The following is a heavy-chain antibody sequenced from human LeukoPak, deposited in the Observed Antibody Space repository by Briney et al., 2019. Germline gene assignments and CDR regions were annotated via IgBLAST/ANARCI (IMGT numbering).Heavy chain of an antibody. J-gene: IGHJ6*03. Sequence: GASVKVSCKASGYTFTGSYMHWVRQAPGQGLEWMGWINLNGGGTNYAQKFQVRVTMTRDTSISTAYMELSRLRSDDTAVYYCARGVVAATFYYYMDVWGKGTTVTVSS. CDR1: GYTFTGSY. V-gene: IGHV1-2*02. CDR2: INLNGGGT. D-gene: IGHD2-15*01. CDR3: ARGVVAATFYYYMDV.